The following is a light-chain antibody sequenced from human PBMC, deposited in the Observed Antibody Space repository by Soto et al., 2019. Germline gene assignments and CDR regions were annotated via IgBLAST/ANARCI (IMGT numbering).Light chain of an antibody. V-gene: IGKV3-20*01. Sequence: EIVLTQSPGTLSLSPGGRAALSCRASQSISADYLVWYQQKPGQAPRLLIYGGSSRATGIPDRFSGSGSGTDFTLTISRLAPEDVAVYDCQHYGSSVFTFGPGTKVDIK. J-gene: IGKJ3*01. CDR2: GGS. CDR3: QHYGSSVFT. CDR1: QSISADY.